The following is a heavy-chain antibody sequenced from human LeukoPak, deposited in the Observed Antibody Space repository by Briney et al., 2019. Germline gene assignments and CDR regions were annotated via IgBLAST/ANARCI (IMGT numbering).Heavy chain of an antibody. CDR2: IYTSGST. CDR1: GGSISSGSYY. CDR3: ARETAAGTS. Sequence: SETLSLTCTVSGGSISSGSYYWSWIRQPAGKGLEWIGRIYTSGSTNYNPSLKSRVTISVDTSKNQFSLKLSSVTAADTAVYYCARETAAGTSWGQGTLVTVSS. J-gene: IGHJ4*02. V-gene: IGHV4-61*02. D-gene: IGHD6-13*01.